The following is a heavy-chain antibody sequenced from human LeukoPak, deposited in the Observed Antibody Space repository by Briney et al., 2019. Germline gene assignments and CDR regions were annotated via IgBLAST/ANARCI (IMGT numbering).Heavy chain of an antibody. CDR3: ARTYCGGDCYIRGAFDI. CDR2: INHSGST. Sequence: SETLSLTCAVYGGSFSGYYWSWIRQPPGKGLEWIGEINHSGSTNYNPSLKSRVTISVDTSKNQFSLKLSSVTAADTAVYYCARTYCGGDCYIRGAFDIWGQGTMVTVSS. V-gene: IGHV4-34*01. D-gene: IGHD2-21*01. J-gene: IGHJ3*02. CDR1: GGSFSGYY.